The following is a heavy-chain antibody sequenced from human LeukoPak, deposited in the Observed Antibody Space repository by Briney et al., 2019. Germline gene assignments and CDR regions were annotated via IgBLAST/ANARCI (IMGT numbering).Heavy chain of an antibody. J-gene: IGHJ4*02. Sequence: PGGSLRLSCTASGFPFIDYSMNWVRQAPGGGLEWISYIGISSGNTKYADSVKGRFTISADNAKNSLYLQMNSLRVEDTAVYYCARDHNYAFDNWGQGTLVSVSS. D-gene: IGHD5-18*01. CDR3: ARDHNYAFDN. V-gene: IGHV3-11*06. CDR2: IGISSGNT. CDR1: GFPFIDYS.